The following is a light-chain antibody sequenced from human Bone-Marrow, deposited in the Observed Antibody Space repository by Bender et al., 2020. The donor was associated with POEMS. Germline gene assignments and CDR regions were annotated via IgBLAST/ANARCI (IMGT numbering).Light chain of an antibody. Sequence: QSGLAQPASVPASPGQSITIPCTGTSSDIGTYKFVSWYQQYPGKAPKLLIYEGTKRHSGVSSRFSGSKSGNMASLTISGLQAEDEAHYYCSSYAGDTTWLFGGGTKVTVL. V-gene: IGLV2-23*01. J-gene: IGLJ3*02. CDR3: SSYAGDTTWL. CDR1: SSDIGTYKF. CDR2: EGT.